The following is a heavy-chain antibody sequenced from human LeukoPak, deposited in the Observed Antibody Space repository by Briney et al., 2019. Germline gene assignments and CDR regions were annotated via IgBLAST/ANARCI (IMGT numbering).Heavy chain of an antibody. Sequence: GGSLRLSCAASGFTFDDYAMVWVRQAPGKGLEWVSDISWNSGSIGYGDSVKGRFTISRDNAKNSLYLQMNSLRAEDTALYYCAKQGRYRVFDCWGQGTLVTVSS. V-gene: IGHV3-9*01. CDR1: GFTFDDYA. CDR2: ISWNSGSI. D-gene: IGHD1-26*01. CDR3: AKQGRYRVFDC. J-gene: IGHJ4*02.